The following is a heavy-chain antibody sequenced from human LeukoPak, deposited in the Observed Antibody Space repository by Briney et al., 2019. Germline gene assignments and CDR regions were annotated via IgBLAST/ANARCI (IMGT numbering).Heavy chain of an antibody. Sequence: ASVKVSCKASGYTFTTYGISWVRQAPGQGLEWMGWISAYNGNTNYAQKLQGRVTMTTDTSTSTAYMELRSLRSDDTAVYYCARAPRNSSGWYGDAFDICGQGTMVTVSS. J-gene: IGHJ3*02. CDR1: GYTFTTYG. CDR2: ISAYNGNT. D-gene: IGHD6-19*01. V-gene: IGHV1-18*01. CDR3: ARAPRNSSGWYGDAFDI.